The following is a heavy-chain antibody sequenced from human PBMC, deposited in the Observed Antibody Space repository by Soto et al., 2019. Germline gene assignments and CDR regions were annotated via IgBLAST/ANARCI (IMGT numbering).Heavy chain of an antibody. Sequence: PGGSLRLSCASSGFTFSSYAMHWVRQAPGKGLEWVAVISYDGSNKYYAESVKGRFTISRDNSKNTLYLQMNSLRAEDTAVYYCARDRGYCISTSCWWGGDAFDIWGQGTMVTVSS. CDR1: GFTFSSYA. CDR2: ISYDGSNK. CDR3: ARDRGYCISTSCWWGGDAFDI. J-gene: IGHJ3*02. D-gene: IGHD2-2*01. V-gene: IGHV3-30-3*01.